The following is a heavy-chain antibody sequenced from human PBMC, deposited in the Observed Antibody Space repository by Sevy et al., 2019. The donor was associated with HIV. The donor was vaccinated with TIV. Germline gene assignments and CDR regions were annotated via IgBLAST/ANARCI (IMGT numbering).Heavy chain of an antibody. J-gene: IGHJ6*02. D-gene: IGHD3-22*01. CDR3: AKEKHYDSSYAMDV. Sequence: GGSLRLSCAASGFTFSTYAMSWVRQAPGKGLEWVSVISGSGGDTYYADSVKGRFTISRDNSKNTVFLQMNSLRAEDTAVYYCAKEKHYDSSYAMDVWGQGTTVTVSS. V-gene: IGHV3-23*01. CDR2: ISGSGGDT. CDR1: GFTFSTYA.